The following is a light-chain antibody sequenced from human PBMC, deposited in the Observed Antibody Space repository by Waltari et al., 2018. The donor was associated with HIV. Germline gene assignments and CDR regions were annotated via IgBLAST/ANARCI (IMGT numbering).Light chain of an antibody. CDR2: GVT. V-gene: IGLV2-8*01. CDR3: ASYGGTNDLV. CDR1: SSDIGGYNY. Sequence: QSALTQPPSASGSPGQSVAISCTGTSSDIGGYNYVSWYQQHPGKAPKLMSFGVTKRPSGVPDRFSGSKSGNTASLTVSGLQAEDEADYYCASYGGTNDLVFGGGTKLTVL. J-gene: IGLJ3*02.